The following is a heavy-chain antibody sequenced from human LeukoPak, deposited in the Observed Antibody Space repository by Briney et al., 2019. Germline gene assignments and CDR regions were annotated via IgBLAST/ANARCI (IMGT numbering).Heavy chain of an antibody. CDR2: IYPSGGN. D-gene: IGHD3-10*01. Sequence: PSETLSLTCTVSSGSISGYYWTWVRQPAGKGLEWIGRIYPSGGNNYNPSLKSRVSMSVDTSKNQFSLNLTSVTAADTAVYYCAREVSDALGRLLDYWGRGTLVTVSS. J-gene: IGHJ4*02. CDR3: AREVSDALGRLLDY. CDR1: SGSISGYY. V-gene: IGHV4-4*07.